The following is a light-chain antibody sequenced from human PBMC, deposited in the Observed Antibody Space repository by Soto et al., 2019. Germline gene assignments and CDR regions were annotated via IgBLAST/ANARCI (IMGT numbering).Light chain of an antibody. J-gene: IGKJ1*01. Sequence: EIVLTQSPATLSLSPGERATLSCGASQNVSNSYLAWYQQKPGLAPRLLIYDASSRAIGIPHRFSGSGSGADFTLTISRLEPEDFAVYYCQQYGTSRWTFGQGTKVEIK. CDR2: DAS. CDR3: QQYGTSRWT. V-gene: IGKV3D-20*01. CDR1: QNVSNSY.